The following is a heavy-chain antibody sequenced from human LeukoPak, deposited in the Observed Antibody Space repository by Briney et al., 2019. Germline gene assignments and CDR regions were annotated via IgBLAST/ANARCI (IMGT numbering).Heavy chain of an antibody. CDR1: GGTFSSYA. CDR2: IIPIFGTA. J-gene: IGHJ6*03. V-gene: IGHV1-69*05. D-gene: IGHD2-15*01. CDR3: ARGDVVVVAATDYYYYMDV. Sequence: SVKVSCKASGGTFSSYAISWVRQAPGQGLEWMGGIIPIFGTANYAQKFQGRVTITTDESTSTAYMELSSLRPEDTAVYYCARGDVVVVAATDYYYYMDVWGKGTTVTVSS.